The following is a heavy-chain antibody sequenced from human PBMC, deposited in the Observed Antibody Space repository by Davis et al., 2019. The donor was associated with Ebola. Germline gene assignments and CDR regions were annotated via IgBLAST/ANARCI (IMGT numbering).Heavy chain of an antibody. V-gene: IGHV3-30-3*01. CDR2: ISNDGNDK. CDR1: GFIFNNYA. CDR3: ATDLRNSLHV. D-gene: IGHD4-23*01. J-gene: IGHJ6*02. Sequence: PGGSLRLSCAASGFIFNNYAIHWVRQAPGKGLEWVAIISNDGNDKVYADSVSGRFSISRDNSKNTVFLQMNALTPADSAVHYCATDLRNSLHVWGPGTTVTVSS.